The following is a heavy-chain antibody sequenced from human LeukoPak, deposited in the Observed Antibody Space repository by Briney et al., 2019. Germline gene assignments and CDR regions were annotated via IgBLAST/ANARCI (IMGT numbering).Heavy chain of an antibody. CDR2: ISYDGSNK. V-gene: IGHV3-30-3*01. CDR1: GFTFSSYA. CDR3: AKDPGPTGPGAFDI. D-gene: IGHD4-17*01. J-gene: IGHJ3*02. Sequence: GGSLRLSCAASGFTFSSYAMHWVRQAPGKGLEWVAVISYDGSNKYYADSVKGRFTISRDNSKNTLYLQMNSLRAEDTALYYCAKDPGPTGPGAFDIWSQGTMVTVSS.